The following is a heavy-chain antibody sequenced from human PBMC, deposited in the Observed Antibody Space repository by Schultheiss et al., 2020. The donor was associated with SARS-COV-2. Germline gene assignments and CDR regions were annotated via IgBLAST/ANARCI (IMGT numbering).Heavy chain of an antibody. CDR3: AKGVGWITMIVVGDAFDI. CDR1: GFTFSNSD. V-gene: IGHV3-23*01. Sequence: GGSLRLSCAASGFTFSNSDMSWVRQAPGKGLEWVSAISGSGGSTYYADSVKGRFTISRDNSKNTLYLQMNSLRAEDTAVYYCAKGVGWITMIVVGDAFDIWGQGTMVTVSS. D-gene: IGHD3-22*01. CDR2: ISGSGGST. J-gene: IGHJ3*02.